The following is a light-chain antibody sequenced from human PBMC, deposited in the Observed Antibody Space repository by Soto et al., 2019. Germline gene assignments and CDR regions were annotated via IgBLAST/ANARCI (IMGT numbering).Light chain of an antibody. CDR1: QRVSSN. CDR2: GAS. Sequence: EIVMTQSPATLSVSPGERATLSCRASQRVSSNLAWYQQNPGQAPRLLIYGASTRATVIPARFSGIGSGTEFTLTISSLQSEDFAVYYCQHYSNCHITFGPGTKVDIK. CDR3: QHYSNCHIT. J-gene: IGKJ3*01. V-gene: IGKV3-15*01.